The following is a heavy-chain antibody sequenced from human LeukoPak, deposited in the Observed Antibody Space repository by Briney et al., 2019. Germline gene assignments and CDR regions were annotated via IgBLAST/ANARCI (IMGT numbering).Heavy chain of an antibody. CDR3: ARGKPGTYSFDY. V-gene: IGHV3-72*01. Sequence: GGSLRLSCAASGITFSDHYMDWVRRAPGKGLEWVGRSRNKAESYTTEYAASVKGRFTISRDDSKNSLYLQMNSLKTEDTAVYYCARGKPGTYSFDYWGQGTLVTVSS. J-gene: IGHJ4*02. D-gene: IGHD1-26*01. CDR1: GITFSDHY. CDR2: SRNKAESYTT.